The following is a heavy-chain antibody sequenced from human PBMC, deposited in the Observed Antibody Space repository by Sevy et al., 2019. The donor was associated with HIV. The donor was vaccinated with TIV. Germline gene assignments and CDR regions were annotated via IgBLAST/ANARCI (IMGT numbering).Heavy chain of an antibody. CDR1: GGTFSSYA. V-gene: IGHV1-69*06. CDR2: IIPIFGTA. D-gene: IGHD2-2*01. Sequence: ASVKVSCKASGGTFSSYAISWVRQAPRQGLEWMGGIIPIFGTANYAQKFQGRVTITADKSTSTAYMELSSLRSEDTAVYYCARGPRYCSSTSCYLGYWGQGTLVTVSS. J-gene: IGHJ4*02. CDR3: ARGPRYCSSTSCYLGY.